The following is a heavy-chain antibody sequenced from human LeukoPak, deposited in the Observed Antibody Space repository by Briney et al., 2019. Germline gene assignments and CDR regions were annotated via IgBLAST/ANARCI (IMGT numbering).Heavy chain of an antibody. J-gene: IGHJ5*02. CDR3: ARSLCSSTSCYTGWFDP. CDR2: ISSSSSTI. V-gene: IGHV3-48*01. CDR1: GFTFSTYS. D-gene: IGHD2-2*02. Sequence: GGSLRLSCAASGFTFSTYSLNWVRQAPGKGLEWLSYISSSSSTIYYADSVKGRFTISRDNAKDSLYLQMYSLRAEDTAVYYCARSLCSSTSCYTGWFDPWGQGTLVTVSS.